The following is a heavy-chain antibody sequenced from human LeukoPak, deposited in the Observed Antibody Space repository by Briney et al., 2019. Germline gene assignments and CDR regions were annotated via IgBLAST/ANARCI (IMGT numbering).Heavy chain of an antibody. V-gene: IGHV3-48*01. CDR1: GFTFSSYS. D-gene: IGHD2-2*01. J-gene: IGHJ4*02. CDR2: ISSSSSTI. CDR3: ARDTGSTSSYGSDC. Sequence: GGSLRLSCAASGFTFSSYSMNWVRQAPGKGLEWVSYISSSSSTIYYADSVKGRFTISRDNAKNSLYLQMNSLRAEDTAVYYCARDTGSTSSYGSDCWGQGTLVTVSS.